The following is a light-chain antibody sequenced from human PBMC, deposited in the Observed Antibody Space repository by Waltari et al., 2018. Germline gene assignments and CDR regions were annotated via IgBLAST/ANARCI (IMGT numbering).Light chain of an antibody. J-gene: IGLJ2*01. CDR2: GNR. Sequence: QSVLTQPPSVSGAPGPRVTISCTGNSSNIGSGYDVHWYQQLPGTAPKLLIYGNRNRPSGVPVRFSGSKSGTSASLAITGLQAEDEADYYCQSYDNNPYVVFGGGTKLTVL. CDR3: QSYDNNPYVV. CDR1: SSNIGSGYD. V-gene: IGLV1-40*01.